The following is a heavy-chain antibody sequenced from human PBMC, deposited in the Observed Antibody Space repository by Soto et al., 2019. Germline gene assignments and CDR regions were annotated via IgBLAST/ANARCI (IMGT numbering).Heavy chain of an antibody. CDR2: INPNSGGT. V-gene: IGHV1-2*04. D-gene: IGHD4-17*01. Sequence: ASVKVSCKASGYTFTGYYMHWVRQAPGQGLEWMGWINPNSGGTNYAQKFQGWVTMTRDTSISTAYMELSRLRSDDTAVYYCARGGHYGGNSHDEGEKTEDYFGYWGQGTLVTVSS. J-gene: IGHJ4*02. CDR3: ARGGHYGGNSHDEGEKTEDYFGY. CDR1: GYTFTGYY.